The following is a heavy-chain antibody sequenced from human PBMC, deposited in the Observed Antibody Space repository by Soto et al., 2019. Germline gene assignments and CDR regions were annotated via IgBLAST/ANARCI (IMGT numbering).Heavy chain of an antibody. CDR3: ARDPYYDSSGYLASNGMDV. D-gene: IGHD3-22*01. Sequence: EVQLVESGGGLVQPGGSLRLSCAVSGFTVSSNYMSWVRQAPGKGLEWVSVIYSDGSTYYADSVKGRFTISRHNSKNTLYLQMNSLRAEDTAVYYCARDPYYDSSGYLASNGMDVWGQGTTVTVSS. CDR1: GFTVSSNY. V-gene: IGHV3-53*04. J-gene: IGHJ6*02. CDR2: IYSDGST.